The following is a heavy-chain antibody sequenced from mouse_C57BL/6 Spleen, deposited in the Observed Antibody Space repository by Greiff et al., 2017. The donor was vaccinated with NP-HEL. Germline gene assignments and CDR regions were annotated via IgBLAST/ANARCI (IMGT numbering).Heavy chain of an antibody. CDR1: GFSLTSYG. Sequence: VNLVESGPGLVQPSQSLSITCTVSGFSLTSYGVHWVRQSPGKGLEWLGVIWSGGSTDYNAAFISRLSISKDNSKSQVFFKMNSLQADDTAIYYCARNSIYYGSSYGGFAYWGQGTLVTVSA. V-gene: IGHV2-2*01. D-gene: IGHD1-1*01. J-gene: IGHJ3*01. CDR2: IWSGGST. CDR3: ARNSIYYGSSYGGFAY.